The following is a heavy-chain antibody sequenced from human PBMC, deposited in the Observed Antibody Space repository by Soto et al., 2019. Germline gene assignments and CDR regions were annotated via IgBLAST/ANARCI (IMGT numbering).Heavy chain of an antibody. V-gene: IGHV3-74*01. J-gene: IGHJ4*02. CDR3: ARRGIAAADY. D-gene: IGHD6-13*01. CDR1: GFTFSSYW. Sequence: GGSLRLSCAASGFTFSSYWMHWVRQAPGKGLGWVSRINSDGSSTSYADSVKGRFTISRDNAKNTLYLQMNSLRAEDTAVYYCARRGIAAADYWGQGTLVTVSS. CDR2: INSDGSST.